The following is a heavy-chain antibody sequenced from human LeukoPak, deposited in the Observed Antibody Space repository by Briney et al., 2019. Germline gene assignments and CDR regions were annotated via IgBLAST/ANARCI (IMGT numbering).Heavy chain of an antibody. CDR3: ARDPRFRGSDWYYDFWSGYPNYYYYYYMDV. V-gene: IGHV3-7*01. Sequence: GGSLRLSCAASGFTFSSYWMSWVRQAPGKGLEWVANIKQDGSEKYYVDSVKGRFTISRDNAKNSLYLQMNSLRAEDTAVYYCARDPRFRGSDWYYDFWSGYPNYYYYYYMDVWGKGTMVTVSS. CDR2: IKQDGSEK. D-gene: IGHD3-3*01. J-gene: IGHJ6*03. CDR1: GFTFSSYW.